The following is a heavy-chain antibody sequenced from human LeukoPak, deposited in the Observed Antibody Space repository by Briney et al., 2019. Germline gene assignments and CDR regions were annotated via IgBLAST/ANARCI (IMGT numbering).Heavy chain of an antibody. J-gene: IGHJ5*02. Sequence: GGCLRLSCATAGFTFSTFGIHWVRQTPGKGLEWAAAIQSDGSKQYYGDSVKGRFTISRDSPKDTVYLQMNSLRDEDTAVYYCARDVDTSSHSSQLDPWGQGTLVTVSS. CDR2: IQSDGSKQ. D-gene: IGHD5-18*01. CDR1: GFTFSTFG. V-gene: IGHV3-33*01. CDR3: ARDVDTSSHSSQLDP.